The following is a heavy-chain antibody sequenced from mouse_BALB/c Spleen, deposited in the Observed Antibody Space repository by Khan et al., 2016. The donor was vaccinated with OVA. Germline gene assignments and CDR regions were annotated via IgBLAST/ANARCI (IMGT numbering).Heavy chain of an antibody. CDR1: GYSFTDYN. CDR2: IDPNNGGD. D-gene: IGHD1-1*01. Sequence: EVQLQQSGPELAKPGASVKVSCKASGYSFTDYNMFWVKQSHGKSLEWIGYIDPNNGGDIYNQKFKGKATLTVDKSSSTAFMHLKSLTSEDSAVYYCALIYYYGSGFDYWGQGTTVTVSS. CDR3: ALIYYYGSGFDY. J-gene: IGHJ2*01. V-gene: IGHV1S135*01.